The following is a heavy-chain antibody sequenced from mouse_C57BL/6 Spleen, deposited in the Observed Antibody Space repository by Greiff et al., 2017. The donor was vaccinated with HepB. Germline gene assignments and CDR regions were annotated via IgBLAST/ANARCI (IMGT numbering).Heavy chain of an antibody. CDR3: AREWYRGDYFDY. CDR1: GYPFTSFR. Sequence: QVQLKQSGAELAKPGASVKLSCKASGYPFTSFRMHWVKQRPGQGLGWIGYINPSSGYTKYHQMFKDKATLTANKSSSTAYMQLSSLTYEDSAVYYCAREWYRGDYFDYWGQGTTLTVSS. V-gene: IGHV1-7*01. CDR2: INPSSGYT. D-gene: IGHD2-1*01. J-gene: IGHJ2*01.